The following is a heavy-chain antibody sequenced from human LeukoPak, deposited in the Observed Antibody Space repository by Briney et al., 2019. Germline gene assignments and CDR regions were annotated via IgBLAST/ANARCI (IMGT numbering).Heavy chain of an antibody. D-gene: IGHD6-13*01. Sequence: GGSLRLSCAASGFTFSDYYMSWIRQAPGKGLEWVSYISSSGSTIYYADSVKGRFTISRDNAKNSLYLQMNSLRAEDTAVYYCASTSSWYRNFDYWGQGTLVNVSS. CDR1: GFTFSDYY. J-gene: IGHJ4*02. CDR2: ISSSGSTI. CDR3: ASTSSWYRNFDY. V-gene: IGHV3-11*01.